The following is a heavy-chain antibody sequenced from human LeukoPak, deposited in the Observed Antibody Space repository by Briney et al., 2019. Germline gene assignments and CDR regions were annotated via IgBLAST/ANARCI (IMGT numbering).Heavy chain of an antibody. CDR3: ARRRHCTSGSCEDFDF. CDR2: IYPGDSDT. CDR1: GYSFANYW. V-gene: IGHV5-51*01. D-gene: IGHD2-15*01. Sequence: GESLKISCKASGYSFANYWIGWVRQMPGKGLEWMGTIYPGDSDTRYSPSFQGQVTISADKSISTAYLQWSSLKASDTASYYCARRRHCTSGSCEDFDFWGQGTLVTVSS. J-gene: IGHJ4*02.